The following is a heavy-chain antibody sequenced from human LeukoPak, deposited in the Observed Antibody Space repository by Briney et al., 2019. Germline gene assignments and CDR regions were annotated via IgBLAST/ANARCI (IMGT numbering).Heavy chain of an antibody. V-gene: IGHV3-48*03. CDR1: GFTFSSYE. Sequence: GGSLRLSCAASGFTFSSYEMNWVRQAPGKGLEWVSYISSSGSTIYYADSVKGRFTTSRDNAKNSLYLQMNSLRAEDTAVYYCAREASSSWYAYYYYYMDVWGKGTTVTVSS. J-gene: IGHJ6*03. CDR3: AREASSSWYAYYYYYMDV. CDR2: ISSSGSTI. D-gene: IGHD6-13*01.